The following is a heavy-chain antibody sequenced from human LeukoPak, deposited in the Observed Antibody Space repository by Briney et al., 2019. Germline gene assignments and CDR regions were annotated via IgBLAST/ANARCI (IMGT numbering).Heavy chain of an antibody. CDR2: IYHNGDT. D-gene: IGHD2-2*02. J-gene: IGHJ3*02. CDR1: GGSIISGDYY. CDR3: ARAGVVPAAINRAFDI. V-gene: IGHV4-30-4*08. Sequence: SETLSLTCIVSGGSIISGDYYWTWIRQPPGKGLEWIGYIYHNGDTYYNPSLSSRISISVDTSKNQFSLKLSSVTAADTAVYYCARAGVVPAAINRAFDIWGQGSLVTVSS.